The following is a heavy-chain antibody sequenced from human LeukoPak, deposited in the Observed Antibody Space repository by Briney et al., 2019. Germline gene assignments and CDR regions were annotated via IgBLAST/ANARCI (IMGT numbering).Heavy chain of an antibody. CDR3: AKRGYYDSSGFSPLTY. Sequence: PGGSLRLSCAASGFTFNEYAMNWVRQAPGKGLEWVSGISERGDRTSSAASVKGRFTISRDNSGNILYLQMNSLRADDTAVYYCAKRGYYDSSGFSPLTYWGQGTLVTVSS. J-gene: IGHJ4*02. CDR2: ISERGDRT. V-gene: IGHV3-23*01. D-gene: IGHD3-22*01. CDR1: GFTFNEYA.